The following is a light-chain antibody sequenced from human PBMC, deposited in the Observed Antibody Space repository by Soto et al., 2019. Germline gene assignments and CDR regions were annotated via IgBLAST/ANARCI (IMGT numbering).Light chain of an antibody. J-gene: IGKJ4*01. CDR1: QSVRSNY. V-gene: IGKV3-20*01. CDR3: QQYGSSPLT. CDR2: DAS. Sequence: EIVLTQSPGTLSLSPGERATLSCRASQSVRSNYLAWYQQKPGQAPRFLIYDASSRATGIPDRFSGSGSWTDYNLTISSLEPEDFAVYYCQQYGSSPLTFGGGTKVEIK.